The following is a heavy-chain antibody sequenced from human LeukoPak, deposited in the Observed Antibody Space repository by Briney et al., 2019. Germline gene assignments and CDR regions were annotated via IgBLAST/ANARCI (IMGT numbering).Heavy chain of an antibody. J-gene: IGHJ4*02. CDR3: ARGHSGSYHFDY. Sequence: CSVTAACKASGGTFSSYAISWVRLAPGQGLEWMGRIIPILGIANYAQKFQGRVTITADKSTTTAYMELSSLRSEDTAVYYCARGHSGSYHFDYRGLGSLVTVSS. D-gene: IGHD1-26*01. CDR1: GGTFSSYA. CDR2: IIPILGIA. V-gene: IGHV1-69*04.